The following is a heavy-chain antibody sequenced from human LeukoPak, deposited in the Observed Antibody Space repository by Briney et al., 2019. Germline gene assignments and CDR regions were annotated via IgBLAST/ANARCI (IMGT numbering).Heavy chain of an antibody. J-gene: IGHJ3*02. CDR1: GGSLSSNFY. CDR3: ARHPGSTGPENRRAFDI. D-gene: IGHD1-1*01. CDR2: ISYSGTT. V-gene: IGHV4-39*01. Sequence: PETLSLTCTVSGGSLSSNFYWDWIRQPPGKGLEWIAAISYSGTTYYSPSLKSRATISVDTSKDRFSLKLTSVTAADTAVYYCARHPGSTGPENRRAFDIWGQGTMVTVST.